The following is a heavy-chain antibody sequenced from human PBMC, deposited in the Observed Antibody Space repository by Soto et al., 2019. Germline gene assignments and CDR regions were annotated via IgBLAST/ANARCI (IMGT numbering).Heavy chain of an antibody. Sequence: PGESLKISCKGSGYRLTSYWIGWVRQMPGKGLEWMGIIYPGDSDTRYSPSFQGQVTISADKSISTAYLQWSSLKASDTAMYYCARLPRGVIIGTYNWFDPWGQGTLVTVSS. CDR2: IYPGDSDT. V-gene: IGHV5-51*01. D-gene: IGHD3-10*01. CDR3: ARLPRGVIIGTYNWFDP. CDR1: GYRLTSYW. J-gene: IGHJ5*02.